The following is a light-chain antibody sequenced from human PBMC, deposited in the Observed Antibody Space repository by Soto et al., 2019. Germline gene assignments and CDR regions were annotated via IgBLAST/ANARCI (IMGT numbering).Light chain of an antibody. CDR1: SSDIGSYNL. J-gene: IGLJ3*02. CDR2: AVS. Sequence: QSVLTQPASVSGSPGQSITVSCTGTSSDIGSYNLVSWYQHHPGTAPKLMIYAVSKRPSGVSSRFSGSKSGNTASLTISGLQAEDEADYFCCSYAGSSTLLFGGGTKVTVL. V-gene: IGLV2-23*02. CDR3: CSYAGSSTLL.